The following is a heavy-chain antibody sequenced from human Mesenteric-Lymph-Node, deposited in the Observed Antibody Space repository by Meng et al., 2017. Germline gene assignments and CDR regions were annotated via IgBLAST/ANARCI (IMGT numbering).Heavy chain of an antibody. CDR2: AST. J-gene: IGHJ4*02. V-gene: IGHV4-31*03. CDR1: GGSISSGGFY. Sequence: QVQLQESGPGLGKPSQTLSLPCTVSGGSISSGGFYWSWIRQHPGKGLEWIGYASTNYNPSLKSRVTISLDTSKNQFSLKLSSVTAADTAVYYCARDHWGSLDYWGQGILVTVSS. CDR3: ARDHWGSLDY. D-gene: IGHD7-27*01.